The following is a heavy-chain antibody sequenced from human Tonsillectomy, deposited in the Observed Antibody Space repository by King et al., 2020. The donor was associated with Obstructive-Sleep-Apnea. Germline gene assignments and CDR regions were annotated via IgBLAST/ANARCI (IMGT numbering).Heavy chain of an antibody. J-gene: IGHJ3*02. CDR2: IYYSGSP. CDR3: ARDGGADAFDI. V-gene: IGHV4-59*01. CDR1: VGSISSYY. D-gene: IGHD2-15*01. Sequence: VQLQESGPGLVKPSETLSLTCTVSVGSISSYYWSWIRQPPRKGLEWIGYIYYSGSPNYHPSLKTRVTISVDTSKNQFSLKLSSVTAADTAVYYCARDGGADAFDIWGQGTMVTVSS.